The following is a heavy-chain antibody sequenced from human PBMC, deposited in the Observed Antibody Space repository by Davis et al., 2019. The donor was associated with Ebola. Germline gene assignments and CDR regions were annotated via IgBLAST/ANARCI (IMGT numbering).Heavy chain of an antibody. J-gene: IGHJ6*03. CDR1: GGSISSYY. CDR2: IYNSGST. CDR3: ARQDYYYYMDV. Sequence: PSETLSLTCTVSGGSISSYYWSWIRQPPGKGLEWIGYIYNSGSTNYNPSLKSRVTISVDTSKNQFSLKLSSVTAADTAVYYCARQDYYYYMDVWGKGTTVTVSS. V-gene: IGHV4-59*08.